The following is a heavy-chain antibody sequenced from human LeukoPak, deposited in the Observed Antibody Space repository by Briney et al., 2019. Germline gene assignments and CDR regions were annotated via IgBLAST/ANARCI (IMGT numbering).Heavy chain of an antibody. CDR1: GYTFSDYT. Sequence: GGSLRLSCGASGYTFSDYTMNWVGQAPGKGPEWISYISSGGSVMHYADSVKGRFTISRDNVENSLYLQMNSLRVEDTAVYYCTRDLEYWGQGVLVTVSS. V-gene: IGHV3-48*01. CDR2: ISSGGSVM. J-gene: IGHJ4*02. CDR3: TRDLEY.